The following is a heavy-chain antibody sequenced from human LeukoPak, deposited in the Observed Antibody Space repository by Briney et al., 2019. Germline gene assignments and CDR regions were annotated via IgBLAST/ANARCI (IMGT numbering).Heavy chain of an antibody. D-gene: IGHD3-10*01. CDR2: IYPGDSDT. Sequence: GAALKISLKGSGCLFPIYWIAWVREMPGKGLEWMGIIYPGDSDTRYSPSFQGQITISADKSVSTAYLQWSSLKASDTAMYYCARRSTYGSGTNYLFDYWGQGTLVTVSS. CDR3: ARRSTYGSGTNYLFDY. CDR1: GCLFPIYW. J-gene: IGHJ4*02. V-gene: IGHV5-51*01.